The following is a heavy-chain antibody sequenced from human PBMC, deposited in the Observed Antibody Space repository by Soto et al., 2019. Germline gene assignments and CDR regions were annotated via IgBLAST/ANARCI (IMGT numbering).Heavy chain of an antibody. J-gene: IGHJ5*02. CDR2: IYYSGST. CDR3: ARAYSSRAYYYDSSGSEFDP. D-gene: IGHD3-22*01. Sequence: SETLSLTCTVSGGSISSGGYYWSWIRQHPGKGLKWIGYIYYSGSTYYNPSLKSRVTISVDTSKNQFSLKLSSVTAADTAVYYCARAYSSRAYYYDSSGSEFDPWGQGTLVTVSS. CDR1: GGSISSGGYY. V-gene: IGHV4-31*03.